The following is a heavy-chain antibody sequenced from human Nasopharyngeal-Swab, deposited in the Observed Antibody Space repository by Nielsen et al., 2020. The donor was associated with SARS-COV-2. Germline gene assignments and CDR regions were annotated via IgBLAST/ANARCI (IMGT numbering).Heavy chain of an antibody. J-gene: IGHJ6*02. CDR1: NGSINSYY. CDR3: ARVALGSYLRGRGMDV. Sequence: GSLRLSCTVSNGSINSYYWSWIRQPPGKGLEWTGYIYFSGSTSYNPSLKSRVTMSVDTSKNQFSLNLTSVTAADTAVYYCARVALGSYLRGRGMDVWGQGTTVTVSS. CDR2: IYFSGST. V-gene: IGHV4-59*13. D-gene: IGHD3-16*02.